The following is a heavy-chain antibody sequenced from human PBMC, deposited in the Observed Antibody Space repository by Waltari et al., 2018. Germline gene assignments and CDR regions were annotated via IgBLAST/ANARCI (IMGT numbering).Heavy chain of an antibody. CDR3: AGYSGRRLNGY. J-gene: IGHJ4*02. D-gene: IGHD1-26*01. V-gene: IGHV4-39*01. Sequence: QLQLQESGPGLVKPSETLSLTCTVSGGSISSSSYYWGWIRQPPGKGLEWIGSIYDRWITYYTPSLYSLVTISVDTSKNQFSLKLSSVTAADTAVYYCAGYSGRRLNGYWGQGTLVTVSS. CDR1: GGSISSSSYY. CDR2: IYDRWIT.